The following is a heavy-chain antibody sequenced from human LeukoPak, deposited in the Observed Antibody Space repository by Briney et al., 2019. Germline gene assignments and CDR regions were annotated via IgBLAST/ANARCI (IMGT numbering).Heavy chain of an antibody. CDR3: AKGVVAATDLDY. D-gene: IGHD2-15*01. CDR1: GFTFSSYA. Sequence: GGSLRLSCAASGFTFSSYAMSWVRQAPGKGLEWVSAISSSGGSTYYADSVKGRFTISRDNSKNTLYLQMNSLRAEDTAVYYCAKGVVAATDLDYWGQGTLVTVSS. J-gene: IGHJ4*02. CDR2: ISSSGGST. V-gene: IGHV3-23*01.